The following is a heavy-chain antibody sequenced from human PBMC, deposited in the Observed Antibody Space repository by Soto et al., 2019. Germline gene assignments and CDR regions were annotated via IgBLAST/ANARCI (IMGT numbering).Heavy chain of an antibody. J-gene: IGHJ4*02. CDR1: GGSISSGGYY. CDR2: IYYSGST. V-gene: IGHV4-31*03. Sequence: QVQLQESGPGLVKPSQTLSLTCTVSGGSISSGGYYWSWIRQHPGKGLEWSGYIYYSGSTYYNPSLKSRVTISVDTSKSQFSLKLSSVTAADTAVYYCARSSQSAVTTCDYWGQGTLVTVSS. CDR3: ARSSQSAVTTCDY. D-gene: IGHD4-17*01.